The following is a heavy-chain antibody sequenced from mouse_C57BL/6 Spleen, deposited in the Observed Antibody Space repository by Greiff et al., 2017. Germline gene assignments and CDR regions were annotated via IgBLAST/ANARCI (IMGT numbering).Heavy chain of an antibody. V-gene: IGHV5-9*01. J-gene: IGHJ3*01. CDR1: GFTFSSYT. D-gene: IGHD2-5*01. Sequence: DVQLVESGGGLVKPGGSLKLSCAASGFTFSSYTMSWVRQTPEKRLEWVATISGGGGNPYYPDSVKGRFIISRDNAKNTLYLQMSSLRSEDTALYYCARQGGYYSNYECAYWGQGTLVTVSA. CDR3: ARQGGYYSNYECAY. CDR2: ISGGGGNP.